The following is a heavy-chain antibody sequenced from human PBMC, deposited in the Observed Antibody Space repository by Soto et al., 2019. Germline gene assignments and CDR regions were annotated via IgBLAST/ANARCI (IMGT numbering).Heavy chain of an antibody. CDR1: GGTISSYY. D-gene: IGHD4-17*01. CDR3: ARGYGYYYYGMDV. J-gene: IGHJ6*02. CDR2: IYTSGST. Sequence: PSQTLSLTCTVSGGTISSYYWSRIRQPPGKGLEWIGRIYTSGSTNYNPSLKSRVTMSVDTSKNQFSLKLSSVTAADTAVYYCARGYGYYYYGMDVWGQGTTVTVSS. V-gene: IGHV4-4*07.